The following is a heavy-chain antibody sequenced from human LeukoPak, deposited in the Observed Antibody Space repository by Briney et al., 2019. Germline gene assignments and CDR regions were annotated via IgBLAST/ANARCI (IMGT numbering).Heavy chain of an antibody. V-gene: IGHV3-23*01. J-gene: IGHJ4*02. CDR3: ATLSMIRGVIADY. CDR2: ISGSGGADAGSI. CDR1: GFTFSSYG. D-gene: IGHD3-10*01. Sequence: PGGSLRLSCSAAGFTFSSYGMSWVRQAPGKGLEWVSGISGSGGADAGSIYYAASVKGRFTISRDNAKNTLYLQMNSLRAEDTAVYYCATLSMIRGVIADYWGQGTLVTVSS.